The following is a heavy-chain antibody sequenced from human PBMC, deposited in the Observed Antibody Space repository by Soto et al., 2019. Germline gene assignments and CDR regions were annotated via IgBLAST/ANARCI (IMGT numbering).Heavy chain of an antibody. CDR2: ISRSSTYI. D-gene: IGHD3-16*01. V-gene: IGHV3-21*01. J-gene: IGHJ5*02. CDR1: GFPFSTSN. CDR3: ARGELPISSTSWFDP. Sequence: EVQLVESGGGLVNRGGSLRLSCVVSGFPFSTSNMNWVRQAPGKGLEWVSFISRSSTYIYYADSVKGRFTISRDDAENSLFLQMNSLRAEDTAVYYCARGELPISSTSWFDPWGQGTLVTVSS.